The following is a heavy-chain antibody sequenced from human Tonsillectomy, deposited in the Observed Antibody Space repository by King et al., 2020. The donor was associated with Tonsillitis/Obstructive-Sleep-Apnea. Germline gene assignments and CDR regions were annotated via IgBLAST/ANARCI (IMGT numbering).Heavy chain of an antibody. Sequence: VQLVESGGGLVKPGGSLRLSCAASGFTFSSYSMNWVRQAPGKGLEWVSSISSSSSYIYYADSVKGRFTIPRDNAKNSLYLQMNSLRAEDTAVYYCAREVVVPAALTFYYYYYMDVWGKGTTVTVSS. CDR2: ISSSSSYI. CDR3: AREVVVPAALTFYYYYYMDV. V-gene: IGHV3-21*01. D-gene: IGHD2-2*01. J-gene: IGHJ6*03. CDR1: GFTFSSYS.